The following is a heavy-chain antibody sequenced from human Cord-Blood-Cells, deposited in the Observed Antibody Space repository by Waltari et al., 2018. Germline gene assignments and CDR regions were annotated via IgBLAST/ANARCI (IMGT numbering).Heavy chain of an antibody. D-gene: IGHD6-13*01. Sequence: QVQLVQSGAAVKKPGSSVKVSCKASGGPFSSSPHSRVRQAPGQGLEWMGGIIPIFGTANYAQKFQGRVTITADESTSTAYMDLSSLRSEDTAVYYCATGPSSSSWYYFDYWGQGTLVTVSS. J-gene: IGHJ4*02. CDR3: ATGPSSSSWYYFDY. CDR1: GGPFSSSP. V-gene: IGHV1-69*01. CDR2: IIPIFGTA.